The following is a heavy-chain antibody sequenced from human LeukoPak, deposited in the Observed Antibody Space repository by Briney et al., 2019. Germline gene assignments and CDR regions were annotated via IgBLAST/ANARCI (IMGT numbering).Heavy chain of an antibody. CDR2: VSTSGST. V-gene: IGHV4-4*07. Sequence: SETLSLTCSVSGDSISSYFWSWFRQPAGKGPEWIGRVSTSGSTDYNPSLKSRVTMSMDQSKNQFSLILNSMTAADTAVYYCARGGENSRVQFDYWGQGTLVTVSA. D-gene: IGHD3-16*01. CDR3: ARGGENSRVQFDY. J-gene: IGHJ4*02. CDR1: GDSISSYF.